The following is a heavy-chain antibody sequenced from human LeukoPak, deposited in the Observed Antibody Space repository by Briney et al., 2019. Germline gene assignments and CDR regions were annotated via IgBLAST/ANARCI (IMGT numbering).Heavy chain of an antibody. CDR3: ARGPDAFDI. CDR1: GGSISSGSNY. CDR2: IYTSGST. J-gene: IGHJ3*02. Sequence: SETLSLTCTVSGGSISSGSNYWSWIRQPAGKGLEWIGRIYTSGSTNYNPSLKSRVTISVDTSKNQFSLKLSSVTAADTAVYYCARGPDAFDIWGQGTMVTVSS. V-gene: IGHV4-61*02.